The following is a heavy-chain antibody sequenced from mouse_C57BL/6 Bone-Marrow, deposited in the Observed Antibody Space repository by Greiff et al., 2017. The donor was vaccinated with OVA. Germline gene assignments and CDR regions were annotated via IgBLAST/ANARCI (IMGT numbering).Heavy chain of an antibody. CDR3: ARRRLLRGAMDY. D-gene: IGHD2-3*01. V-gene: IGHV1-42*01. Sequence: VHVKQSGPELVKPGASVKISCKASGYSFTGYYMNWVKQSPEKSLEWIGEINPSTGGTTYNQTFKAKATLTVEKSSSTAYMQLKSLTSEDSAVYYCARRRLLRGAMDYWGQGTSVTVSA. CDR2: INPSTGGT. CDR1: GYSFTGYY. J-gene: IGHJ4*01.